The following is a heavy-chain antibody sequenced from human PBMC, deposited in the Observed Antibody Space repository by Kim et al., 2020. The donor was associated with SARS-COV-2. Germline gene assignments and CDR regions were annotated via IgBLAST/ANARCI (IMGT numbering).Heavy chain of an antibody. CDR1: GFTFGDYA. J-gene: IGHJ4*02. CDR2: ISGDGGST. D-gene: IGHD1-26*01. V-gene: IGHV3-43*02. Sequence: GGSLRLSCAASGFTFGDYAMHWVRQAPGKGLEWVSIISGDGGSTYYADSVKGRFTISRDNTKNSLYLQMNSLRTEDTALYYCAKVAVGNSKVGAGDYWGQGTLVTVSS. CDR3: AKVAVGNSKVGAGDY.